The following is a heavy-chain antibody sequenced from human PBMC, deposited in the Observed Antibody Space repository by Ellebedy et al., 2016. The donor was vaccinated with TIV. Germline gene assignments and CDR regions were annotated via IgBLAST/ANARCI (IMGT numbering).Heavy chain of an antibody. V-gene: IGHV1-46*03. CDR3: ARHDSSGYDAFDI. D-gene: IGHD3-22*01. CDR1: GYTSTSYY. CDR2: INPSGGST. J-gene: IGHJ3*02. Sequence: ASVKVSCKASGYTSTSYYMHWVRQAPGQGLEWMGIINPSGGSTSYAQKFQGRVTMTRDTSTSTVYMELSSLRSEDTAVYYCARHDSSGYDAFDIWGQGTMVTVSS.